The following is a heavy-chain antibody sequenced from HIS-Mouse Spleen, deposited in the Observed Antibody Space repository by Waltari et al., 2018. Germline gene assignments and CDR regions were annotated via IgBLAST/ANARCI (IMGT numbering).Heavy chain of an antibody. J-gene: IGHJ5*02. CDR2: INSDGSST. CDR3: ARDLGYSSSSEVWFDP. V-gene: IGHV3-74*01. D-gene: IGHD6-6*01. CDR1: GCTFSIQR. Sequence: EVQLVESGGGLVQPGGSLRLSCAASGCTFSIQRMPWVLQAPGKGLVWVSRINSDGSSTSYADSVKGRFTISRDNAKNTLYLQMNSLRAEDTAVYYCARDLGYSSSSEVWFDPWGQGTLVTVSS.